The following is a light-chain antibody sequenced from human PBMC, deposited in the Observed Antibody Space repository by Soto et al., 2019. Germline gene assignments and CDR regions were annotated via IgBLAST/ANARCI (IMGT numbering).Light chain of an antibody. CDR2: GAS. CDR1: QSVTSN. V-gene: IGKV3-15*01. CDR3: QQYYQWPLT. J-gene: IGKJ4*01. Sequence: ETVMTQSPATLSVSPGERATLSCRVGQSVTSNLAWYQQKRGQPTMVLIRGASARATGIPAKCSGSEAGTEFRLTSRSLQCEDWAVYYCQQYYQWPLTFGGGTKGEI.